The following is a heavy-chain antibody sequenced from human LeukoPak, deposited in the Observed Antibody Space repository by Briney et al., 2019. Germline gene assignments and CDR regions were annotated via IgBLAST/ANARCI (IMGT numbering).Heavy chain of an antibody. CDR3: ARDLGVQGNIDY. V-gene: IGHV1-46*03. D-gene: IGHD2-8*01. Sequence: ASVKVSCKASGYTFTSYYMHWVGQAPGQGLEWMGIINPSGGSTSYAQKFQGRVTMTRDTSTSTVYMELSSLRSEDTAVYYCARDLGVQGNIDYWGQGTLVTASS. J-gene: IGHJ4*02. CDR2: INPSGGST. CDR1: GYTFTSYY.